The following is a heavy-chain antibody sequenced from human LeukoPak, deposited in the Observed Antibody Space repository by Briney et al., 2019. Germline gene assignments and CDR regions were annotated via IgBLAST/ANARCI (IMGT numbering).Heavy chain of an antibody. D-gene: IGHD2-2*02. J-gene: IGHJ5*02. CDR3: ARDKREYQLLYSWFDP. Sequence: SETLSLTCTVSGGSISSSSYYWGWIRQPPGKGLEWIGSIYYRGSTYYNPSLKSRVTISVDTSKNQFSLKLSSVTAADTAVYYCARDKREYQLLYSWFDPWGQGTLVTVSS. CDR1: GGSISSSSYY. CDR2: IYYRGST. V-gene: IGHV4-39*07.